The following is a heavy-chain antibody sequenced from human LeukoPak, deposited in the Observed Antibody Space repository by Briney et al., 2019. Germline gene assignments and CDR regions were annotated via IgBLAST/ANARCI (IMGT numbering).Heavy chain of an antibody. D-gene: IGHD4-17*01. J-gene: IGHJ4*02. CDR3: ARDHYGDLPLFDY. CDR1: GFTFSSYG. CDR2: IWYDGCNK. V-gene: IGHV3-33*01. Sequence: PGGSLRLSCAASGFTFSSYGMHWVRQAPGKGLEGGAVIWYDGCNKYYADSVKGRFTISRDNSKNTLYLQMNSLRAEDTAVYYCARDHYGDLPLFDYWGQGTLVTVSS.